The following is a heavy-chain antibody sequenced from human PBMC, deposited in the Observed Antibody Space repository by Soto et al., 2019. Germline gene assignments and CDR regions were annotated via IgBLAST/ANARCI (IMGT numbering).Heavy chain of an antibody. CDR3: ARVRIGFDMYYYHYYMQL. D-gene: IGHD5-12*01. CDR2: IYYRGST. V-gene: IGHV4-59*01. Sequence: PSETLSLTCTVSGGSISSYYWSWIRQPPGKGLEWIGDIYYRGSTNYNPSLKSRVTISVDTSKNQFSLKLSSVTAADTAVYYGARVRIGFDMYYYHYYMQLWGTGTLVTVPS. J-gene: IGHJ6*03. CDR1: GGSISSYY.